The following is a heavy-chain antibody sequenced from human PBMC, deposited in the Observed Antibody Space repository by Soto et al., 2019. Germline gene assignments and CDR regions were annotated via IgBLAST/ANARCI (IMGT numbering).Heavy chain of an antibody. CDR2: ISYDGSTE. CDR1: GFTFSPYT. J-gene: IGHJ4*02. CDR3: ARGGGFCGGDCYKGGIDY. D-gene: IGHD2-21*02. V-gene: IGHV3-30-3*01. Sequence: QVQLVESGGGVVQPGRSLRLSCAASGFTFSPYTMHWVRQTPGKGLEWLAVISYDGSTEYDADSVKGRFTIFRDNSKNTVYLQMNSLRPEDTSIYYCARGGGFCGGDCYKGGIDYWGQGALVTVAS.